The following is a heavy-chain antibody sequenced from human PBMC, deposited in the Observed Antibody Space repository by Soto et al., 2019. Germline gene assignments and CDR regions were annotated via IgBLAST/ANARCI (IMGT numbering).Heavy chain of an antibody. CDR3: TRFPAS. J-gene: IGHJ5*02. CDR1: GFTFSGSD. CDR2: IRTKGNNYAT. V-gene: IGHV3-73*02. Sequence: EVQLVESGGGLVQPGGSLKLSCAASGFTFSGSDMFWVRQASGKGPEYIGRIRTKGNNYATIYAASVKGRFTISRDDSKNTAYLQMNSLKTEDTAVYYCTRFPASWGRGPLVTVSS.